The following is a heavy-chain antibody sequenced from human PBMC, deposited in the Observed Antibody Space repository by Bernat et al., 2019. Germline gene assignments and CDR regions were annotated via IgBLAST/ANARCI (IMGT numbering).Heavy chain of an antibody. V-gene: IGHV3-33*01. D-gene: IGHD4-23*01. J-gene: IGHJ4*02. Sequence: QVQLVESGGGVVQPGRSLRLSCAASGFTFSSYGMHWVRQAPGKGLEWVAVIWYDGSNKYYADSVKGRFTISRDNSKNTLYLQMNSLRAEDTAVYYCARDKGALRWPLDYWGQGTLVTVSS. CDR2: IWYDGSNK. CDR3: ARDKGALRWPLDY. CDR1: GFTFSSYG.